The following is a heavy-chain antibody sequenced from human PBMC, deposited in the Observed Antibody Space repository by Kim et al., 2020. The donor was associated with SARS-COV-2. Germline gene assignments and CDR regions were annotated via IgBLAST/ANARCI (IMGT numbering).Heavy chain of an antibody. V-gene: IGHV3-33*01. Sequence: GGSLRLSCVASGFIFRSYGMHWVRQAPGKGLEWVAAMWHRENDKHYADSVRGRFTISRDNSKNTLYLQMDSLRAEDTAVYYCARDPGTYKPIDYLCQGT. D-gene: IGHD1-1*01. CDR1: GFIFRSYG. CDR2: MWHRENDK. J-gene: IGHJ4*02. CDR3: ARDPGTYKPIDY.